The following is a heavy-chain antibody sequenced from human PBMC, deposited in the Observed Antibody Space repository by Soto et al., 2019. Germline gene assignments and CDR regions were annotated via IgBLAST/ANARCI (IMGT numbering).Heavy chain of an antibody. CDR2: INPNSGGT. CDR3: ARDHIVAGDDIVVVPAAIGPYYYGMDV. Sequence: QVQLVQSGAEVKKPGASVKVSCKASGYTFTGYYMHWVRQAPGQGLEWMGWINPNSGGTNYAQKFQGWVTMTRDTSISTAYMELSRLRSDDTAVYYCARDHIVAGDDIVVVPAAIGPYYYGMDVWGQGTTVTVSS. J-gene: IGHJ6*02. D-gene: IGHD2-2*01. V-gene: IGHV1-2*04. CDR1: GYTFTGYY.